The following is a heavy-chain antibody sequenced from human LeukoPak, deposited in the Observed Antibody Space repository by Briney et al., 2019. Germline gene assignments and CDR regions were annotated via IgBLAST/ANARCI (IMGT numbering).Heavy chain of an antibody. CDR2: ISGSGGST. V-gene: IGHV3-23*01. J-gene: IGHJ4*02. D-gene: IGHD3-3*01. Sequence: GASLRLSCAASGFTFSSYAMSWVRQAPGKGLEWVSAISGSGGSTYYADSVKGRFTISRDNSKNTLYLQMNSLRAEDTAVYYCAKDPITIFGVVMNERDYWGQGTLVTVSS. CDR3: AKDPITIFGVVMNERDY. CDR1: GFTFSSYA.